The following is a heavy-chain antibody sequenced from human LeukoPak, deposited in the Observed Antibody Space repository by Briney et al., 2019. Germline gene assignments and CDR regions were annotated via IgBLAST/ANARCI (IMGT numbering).Heavy chain of an antibody. V-gene: IGHV1-18*04. Sequence: ASVKVSCKASGYTFTGYYMHWVRQAPGQGLEWMGWISAYNGNTDYAQNLQGRVAMTTDTLTSTAYMELRSLRSDDTVVYYCARDQSLVAYSSTWFDYWGQGTPVTVSS. CDR3: ARDQSLVAYSSTWFDY. J-gene: IGHJ4*02. CDR1: GYTFTGYY. D-gene: IGHD6-13*01. CDR2: ISAYNGNT.